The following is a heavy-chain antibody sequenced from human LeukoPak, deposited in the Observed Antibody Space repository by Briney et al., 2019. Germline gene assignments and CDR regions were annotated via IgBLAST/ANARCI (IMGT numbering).Heavy chain of an antibody. D-gene: IGHD2-2*01. CDR2: IGTAGDT. V-gene: IGHV3-13*01. CDR1: GFTFSSYD. CDR3: ARTPATGTGWYFDL. J-gene: IGHJ2*01. Sequence: GGSLRLSCAAPGFTFSSYDMHWVRQATGKGLEWVSAIGTAGDTYYPGSVKGRFTISRENAKNSLYLQMNSLRAGDTAVYYCARTPATGTGWYFDLWGRGTLVTVSS.